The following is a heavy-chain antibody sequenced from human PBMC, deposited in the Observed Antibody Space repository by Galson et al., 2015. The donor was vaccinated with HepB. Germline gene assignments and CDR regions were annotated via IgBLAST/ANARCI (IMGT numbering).Heavy chain of an antibody. CDR1: GFSLSTSGMC. CDR2: IDWDDDK. J-gene: IGHJ4*02. V-gene: IGHV2-70*11. CDR3: ARTLEVTMVRGVIWYFDY. D-gene: IGHD3-10*01. Sequence: PALVKPTQTLTLTCTFSGFSLSTSGMCVSWIRQPSGKALEWLARIDWDDDKYYSTSLKTRLTISKDTSKNQVVLTMTNMDPVDTATYYCARTLEVTMVRGVIWYFDYWGQGTLVTVSS.